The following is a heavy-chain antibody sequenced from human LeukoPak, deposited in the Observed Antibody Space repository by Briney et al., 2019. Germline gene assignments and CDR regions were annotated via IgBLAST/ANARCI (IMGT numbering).Heavy chain of an antibody. J-gene: IGHJ4*02. CDR1: GVSISSSNSY. Sequence: SGTLSLTCTVSGVSISSSNSYWGWIRQPPGKGLEWIGSIYYSGNTYYNASLKSQVSISIDTSKNQFSLKLTSVTAADTAVYYCARQTGSGLFILPGGQGTLVTVSS. V-gene: IGHV4-39*01. CDR2: IYYSGNT. D-gene: IGHD3/OR15-3a*01. CDR3: ARQTGSGLFILP.